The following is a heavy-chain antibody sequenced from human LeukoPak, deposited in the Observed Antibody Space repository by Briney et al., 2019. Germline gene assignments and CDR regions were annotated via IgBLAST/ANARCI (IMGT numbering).Heavy chain of an antibody. D-gene: IGHD3-22*01. Sequence: ISWVRQAPGQGLEWMGWISAYNGNTNYAQKLQGRVTMTTDTSTSTAYMELRSLRSDDTAVYYCARDSSGYYNFDYWGQGTLVTVSS. CDR2: ISAYNGNT. J-gene: IGHJ4*02. CDR3: ARDSSGYYNFDY. V-gene: IGHV1-18*01.